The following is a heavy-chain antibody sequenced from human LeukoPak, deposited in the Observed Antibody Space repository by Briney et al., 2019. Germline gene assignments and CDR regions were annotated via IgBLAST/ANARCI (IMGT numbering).Heavy chain of an antibody. CDR3: ATPGAAAGRGAFDI. J-gene: IGHJ3*02. CDR1: GYTLTELS. CDR2: FDPEDGET. V-gene: IGHV1-24*01. D-gene: IGHD6-13*01. Sequence: GASVKVSCKVSGYTLTELSMHWVRQAPGKGLEWMGGFDPEDGETIYAQKFQGRVTMTEDTSTDTAYMELSSLRSEDTAVYYCATPGAAAGRGAFDIWGQGTMVTVSS.